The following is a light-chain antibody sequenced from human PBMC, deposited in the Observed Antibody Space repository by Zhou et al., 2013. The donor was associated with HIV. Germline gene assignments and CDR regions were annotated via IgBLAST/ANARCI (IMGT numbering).Light chain of an antibody. Sequence: DNVLTQSPATLSLSPGERVTLSCKASRNIGNSLAWYQQKPGQAPKLLVYDASNRASGIPARFSGSGSGTDFTLTISSLEPEDFAVYFCQQRSNWPTFGGGPRWRS. CDR1: RNIGNS. CDR2: DAS. J-gene: IGKJ4*01. V-gene: IGKV3-11*01. CDR3: QQRSNWPT.